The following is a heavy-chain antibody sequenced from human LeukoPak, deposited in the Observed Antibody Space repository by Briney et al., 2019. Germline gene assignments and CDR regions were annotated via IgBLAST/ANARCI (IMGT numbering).Heavy chain of an antibody. V-gene: IGHV3-66*01. Sequence: GGSLRLSCAASGFTVSSNYMSWVRQAPGKGLEWVSVIYSGGSTYYADSVKGRFTISRDNSKNTLYLQMNSLRAEDTAVYYCARETYYDSSGYYQSGYFDYWGQGTLVTVSS. D-gene: IGHD3-22*01. CDR2: IYSGGST. CDR3: ARETYYDSSGYYQSGYFDY. J-gene: IGHJ4*02. CDR1: GFTVSSNY.